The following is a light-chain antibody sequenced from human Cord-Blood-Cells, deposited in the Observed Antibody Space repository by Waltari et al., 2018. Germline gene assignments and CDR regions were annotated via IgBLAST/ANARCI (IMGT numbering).Light chain of an antibody. CDR2: DVS. CDR3: CSYAGSYTYV. V-gene: IGLV2-11*01. CDR1: SSDVRASNY. J-gene: IGLJ1*01. Sequence: QSALTQPRSVSGPPGQSVTISCTGTSSDVRASNYRSWYQQHPGKAPKLMIYDVSKRPSGVPDRFSGSKSGNTASLTISGLQAEDEADYYCCSYAGSYTYVFGTGTKVTVL.